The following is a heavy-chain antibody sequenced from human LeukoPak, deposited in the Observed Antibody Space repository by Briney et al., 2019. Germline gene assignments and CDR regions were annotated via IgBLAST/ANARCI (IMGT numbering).Heavy chain of an antibody. CDR3: ASSRPFHDYGGLWYFDY. V-gene: IGHV1-3*01. J-gene: IGHJ4*02. CDR1: GYTFTSYA. CDR2: INAGNGNT. D-gene: IGHD4-23*01. Sequence: ASVKVSCKASGYTFTSYAMHWVRQAPGQRLEWMGWINAGNGNTKYSQKFQGRVTITRDTSASTAYMELSSLRSEDTAVYYCASSRPFHDYGGLWYFDYWGQGTLVTVSS.